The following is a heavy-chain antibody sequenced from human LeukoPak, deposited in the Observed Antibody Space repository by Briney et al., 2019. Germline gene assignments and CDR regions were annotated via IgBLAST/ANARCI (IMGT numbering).Heavy chain of an antibody. Sequence: ASVKVSCKASGYTFTGYYMHWVRQAPGQGLEWMGWINPNSGGTNYAQKFQGRVTMTRDTSISTAYMELSRLRSDDTAVYYCARDLSEMATIDYWGQGTLVTVSS. D-gene: IGHD5-24*01. J-gene: IGHJ4*02. V-gene: IGHV1-2*02. CDR3: ARDLSEMATIDY. CDR1: GYTFTGYY. CDR2: INPNSGGT.